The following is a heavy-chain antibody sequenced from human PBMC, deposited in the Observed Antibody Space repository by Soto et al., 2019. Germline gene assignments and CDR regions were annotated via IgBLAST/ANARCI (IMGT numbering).Heavy chain of an antibody. V-gene: IGHV3-23*01. D-gene: IGHD2-8*01. CDR1: GFTFSSHA. Sequence: GGSLRLSCAASGFTFSSHAMGWLRQAPGTGPEWVAFVDGSGGDTSYADSVKGRFTISRDNSDNSLFLHMNSPRAEDTGRYFCAKEIFAAAYAATSAFDLWGKGTLVTVSS. J-gene: IGHJ4*02. CDR2: VDGSGGDT. CDR3: AKEIFAAAYAATSAFDL.